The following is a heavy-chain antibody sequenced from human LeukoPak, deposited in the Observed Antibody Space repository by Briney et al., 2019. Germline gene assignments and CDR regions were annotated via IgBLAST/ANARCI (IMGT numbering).Heavy chain of an antibody. Sequence: ASVKVSCKASGYTFTGYYIHWVRQAPGQGLEWIGWINPNSGDTNYTQRFQGRVTMTRDTSISTAYMELSRLRSDDTAVYYCAVRLVVAGYFDYWGQGTLVTVSS. J-gene: IGHJ4*02. CDR2: INPNSGDT. CDR1: GYTFTGYY. D-gene: IGHD2-15*01. V-gene: IGHV1-2*02. CDR3: AVRLVVAGYFDY.